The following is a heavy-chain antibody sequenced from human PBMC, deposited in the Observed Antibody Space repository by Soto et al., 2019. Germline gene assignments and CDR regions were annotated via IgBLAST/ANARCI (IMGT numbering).Heavy chain of an antibody. CDR3: ARSTGDSRFGAFDI. CDR2: INPNSGGT. Sequence: ASVKVSCKASGYTFTGYYMHWVRQAPGQGLEWMGWINPNSGGTNYAQKFQGWVTMTRDTSISTAYMELSRLRSDDTAVYYCARSTGDSRFGAFDIWGQGTMVTVSS. D-gene: IGHD7-27*01. V-gene: IGHV1-2*04. CDR1: GYTFTGYY. J-gene: IGHJ3*02.